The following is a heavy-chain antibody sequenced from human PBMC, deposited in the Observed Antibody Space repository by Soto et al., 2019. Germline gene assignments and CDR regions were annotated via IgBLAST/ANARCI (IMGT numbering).Heavy chain of an antibody. D-gene: IGHD2-21*01. CDR3: AKGSRMWTPDY. CDR1: GYTFSDYA. CDR2: IATGNGNT. V-gene: IGHV1-3*04. J-gene: IGHJ4*02. Sequence: QVQLVQSGAVVKNPGASVKVSCKASGYTFSDYAIYWIRQAPGQGLEWMGWIATGNGNTKFSLKFKGRVTITRDTSATTAYMELTSLISEDTAVYYCAKGSRMWTPDYWGQGTLVTVSS.